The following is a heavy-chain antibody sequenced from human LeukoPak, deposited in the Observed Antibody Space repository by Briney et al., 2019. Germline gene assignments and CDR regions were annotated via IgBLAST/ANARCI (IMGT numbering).Heavy chain of an antibody. CDR1: GFTFSSYG. J-gene: IGHJ6*02. CDR2: ISYDGSNK. V-gene: IGHV3-30*18. CDR3: AKDRVLHGSYDYYYYYGMDV. D-gene: IGHD1-26*01. Sequence: GRSLRLSCAASGFTFSSYGMHWVRQAPGKGLEWVSVISYDGSNKYYAASVKGRFTISRDSSKNTLYLQMKSLRAEDTAVYYCAKDRVLHGSYDYYYYYGMDVWGQGTTVTVSS.